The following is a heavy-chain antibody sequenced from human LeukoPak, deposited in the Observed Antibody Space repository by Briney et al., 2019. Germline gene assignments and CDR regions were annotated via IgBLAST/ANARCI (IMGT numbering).Heavy chain of an antibody. Sequence: SETLSLTCAVSGYSISSSNYWAWIRQHPGKGLEWIGYIYYSGSTYYNPSLKSRVTISVDTSKNQFSLKLSSVTAADTAVYYCARAARQWLVRVDWFDPWGQGTLVTVSS. J-gene: IGHJ5*02. V-gene: IGHV4-31*11. D-gene: IGHD6-19*01. CDR3: ARAARQWLVRVDWFDP. CDR1: GYSISSSNY. CDR2: IYYSGST.